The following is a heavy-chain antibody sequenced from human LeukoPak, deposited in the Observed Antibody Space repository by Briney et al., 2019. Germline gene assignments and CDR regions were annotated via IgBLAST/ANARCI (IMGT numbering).Heavy chain of an antibody. CDR1: GGSISSYY. CDR2: IYTSGST. Sequence: NPSETLSLTCTVSGGSISSYYWSWIRQPAGKGLEWIGRIYTSGSTNYNPSLKSRVTMSVDTSKNQFSLKLSSVTAADTAVYYCARVGGGAVAGFRYYFDYWGQGTLVTVSS. D-gene: IGHD6-19*01. V-gene: IGHV4-4*07. J-gene: IGHJ4*02. CDR3: ARVGGGAVAGFRYYFDY.